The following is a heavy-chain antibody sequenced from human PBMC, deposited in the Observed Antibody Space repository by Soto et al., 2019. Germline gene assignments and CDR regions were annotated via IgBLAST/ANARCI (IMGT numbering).Heavy chain of an antibody. D-gene: IGHD6-19*01. J-gene: IGHJ4*02. V-gene: IGHV3-33*01. CDR1: GITFSSYG. Sequence: QVQLVESGGGVVQPGRSLRLSCAASGITFSSYGMHWVRQAPGKGLEWVAVIWYDGSNKYYADSVKGRFTISRDNSKNTLNLQMNSLRAEDTAVYYYARDPGSVEYRVDGTLDYWGQGTLDTVSS. CDR2: IWYDGSNK. CDR3: ARDPGSVEYRVDGTLDY.